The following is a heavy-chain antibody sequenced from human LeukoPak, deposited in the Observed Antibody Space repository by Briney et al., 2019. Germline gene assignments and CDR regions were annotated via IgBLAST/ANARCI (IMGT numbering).Heavy chain of an antibody. CDR1: GFTFSSYS. J-gene: IGHJ6*02. CDR2: ISSSSSYI. CDR3: ARVLRLLEWDYYGMDV. Sequence: GGSLRLSCAASGFTFSSYSMNWVRQAPGKGLEWVSSISSSSSYIYYADSVKGRFTISRDNAKNSLYLQMNSLRAEDTAVYYCARVLRLLEWDYYGMDVWGQGTTVTVSS. D-gene: IGHD3-3*01. V-gene: IGHV3-21*01.